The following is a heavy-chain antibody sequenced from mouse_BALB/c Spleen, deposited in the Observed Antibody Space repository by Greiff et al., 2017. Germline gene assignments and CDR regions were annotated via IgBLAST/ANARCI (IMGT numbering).Heavy chain of an antibody. D-gene: IGHD1-2*01. Sequence: EVKLMESGPGLVKPSQSLSLTCSVTGYSITSGYYWNWIRQFPGNKLEWMGYISYDGSNNYNPSLKNRISITRDTSKNQFFLKLNSVTTEDTATYYCARDPDYYGYDYAMDYWGQGTSVTVSS. CDR2: ISYDGSN. V-gene: IGHV3-6*02. CDR1: GYSITSGYY. CDR3: ARDPDYYGYDYAMDY. J-gene: IGHJ4*01.